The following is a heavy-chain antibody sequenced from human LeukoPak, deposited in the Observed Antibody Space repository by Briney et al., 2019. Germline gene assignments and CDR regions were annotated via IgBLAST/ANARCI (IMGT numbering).Heavy chain of an antibody. Sequence: VASVKVSCKTSGGTFTSYAITWVRQAPGQGLEWMGKIIPNSGTTNYAQKFQGRVTFTADESTSTAYMELSSLRSEDTALYYCARRLRLGGNWFDPWGQGTLVTVSS. CDR3: ARRLRLGGNWFDP. V-gene: IGHV1-69*13. CDR1: GGTFTSYA. D-gene: IGHD2-21*02. CDR2: IIPNSGTT. J-gene: IGHJ5*02.